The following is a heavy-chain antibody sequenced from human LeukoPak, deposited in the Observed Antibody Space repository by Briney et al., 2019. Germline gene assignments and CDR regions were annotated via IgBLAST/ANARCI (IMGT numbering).Heavy chain of an antibody. V-gene: IGHV4-31*03. CDR2: IYYSGST. CDR1: GGSISSGGYY. Sequence: SETLSLTCTVSGGSISSGGYYWTWIRQHPGKGLEWIGYIYYSGSTYYNPSLKSRITVSVDTSRNQFSLKLSSVTAADTAVYYCARLGANWFDPWGQGTLVTVSS. CDR3: ARLGANWFDP. J-gene: IGHJ5*02. D-gene: IGHD3-16*01.